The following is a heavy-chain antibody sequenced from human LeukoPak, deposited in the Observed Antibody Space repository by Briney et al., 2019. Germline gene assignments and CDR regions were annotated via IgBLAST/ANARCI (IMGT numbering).Heavy chain of an antibody. Sequence: QTGGSLRLSCAAPGFPFSSYAMNWVRQAPGKGLEWVSIIFGSGDTTYYAGSVKGRFTVSRDNSKNMLYLQMNNLRPEDTATYYCAKRNTMVRGGPCFDYWGQGLMVTVSS. CDR1: GFPFSSYA. J-gene: IGHJ4*02. V-gene: IGHV3-23*05. CDR2: IFGSGDTT. CDR3: AKRNTMVRGGPCFDY. D-gene: IGHD3-10*01.